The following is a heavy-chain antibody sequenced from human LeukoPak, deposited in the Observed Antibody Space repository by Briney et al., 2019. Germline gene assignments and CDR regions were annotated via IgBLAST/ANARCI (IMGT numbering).Heavy chain of an antibody. Sequence: GGSLRLSCAVSGFTFSTYWMSWVRQAPGKGLEWVANINHDGGETHYVDSVKGRFTISRDNAKTSLYLQMNSLRAEDTALYYCARDVGSNYHYWGQGTLVTVSS. V-gene: IGHV3-7*01. CDR1: GFTFSTYW. CDR3: ARDVGSNYHY. J-gene: IGHJ4*02. CDR2: INHDGGET. D-gene: IGHD4-11*01.